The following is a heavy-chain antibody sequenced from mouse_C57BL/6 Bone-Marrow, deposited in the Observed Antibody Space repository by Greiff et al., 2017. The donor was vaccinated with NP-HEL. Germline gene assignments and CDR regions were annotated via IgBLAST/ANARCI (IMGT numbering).Heavy chain of an antibody. D-gene: IGHD1-1*01. CDR1: GYTFTSYW. CDR3: ARSGYYGSTWYFDV. J-gene: IGHJ1*03. CDR2: INPSNGGT. Sequence: VQLQQPGTELVKPGASVKLSCKASGYTFTSYWMHWVKPRPGQGLEWIGNINPSNGGTNYNEKFKSKATLTVDKSSSTAYMQLSSLTSEDSAVYYCARSGYYGSTWYFDVWGTGTTVTVSS. V-gene: IGHV1-53*01.